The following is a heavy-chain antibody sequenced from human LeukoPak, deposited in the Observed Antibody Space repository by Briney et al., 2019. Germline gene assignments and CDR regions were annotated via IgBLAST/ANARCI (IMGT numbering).Heavy chain of an antibody. V-gene: IGHV1-8*01. D-gene: IGHD3-22*01. CDR2: MNPSSGNT. J-gene: IGHJ6*02. CDR3: ARVAYYYDSAGKSLKFFYGMDV. CDR1: GYTFTNYE. Sequence: ASVKVSCKASGYTFTNYEINWVRQGTGQGLEWLGWMNPSSGNTGYAQKFQGRVTMTRDTSISTAYMELSSLRPEDTAVYYCARVAYYYDSAGKSLKFFYGMDVWAKGPRSPSP.